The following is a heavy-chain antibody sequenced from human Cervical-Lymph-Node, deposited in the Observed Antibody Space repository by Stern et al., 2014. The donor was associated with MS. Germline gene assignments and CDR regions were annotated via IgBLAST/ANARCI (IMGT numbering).Heavy chain of an antibody. Sequence: VQLGESGAEVQKPGSSGKGSCKASGDTSNTDAIHWVRQAPGQGLEWMGGIIPVFGTPVYAQRFKGRVSIAADESTATDYMELSSLRSDDTAVYYCARGASSAAWYKHAVDVWGQGTTVTVSS. CDR2: IIPVFGTP. CDR3: ARGASSAAWYKHAVDV. CDR1: GDTSNTDA. V-gene: IGHV1-69*01. D-gene: IGHD1-14*01. J-gene: IGHJ6*02.